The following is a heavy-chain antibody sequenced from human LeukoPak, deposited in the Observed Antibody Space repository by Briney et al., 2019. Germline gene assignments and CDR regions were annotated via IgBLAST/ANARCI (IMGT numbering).Heavy chain of an antibody. J-gene: IGHJ4*02. D-gene: IGHD5-24*01. V-gene: IGHV3-74*01. CDR2: INSDGSNT. CDR1: GFTFSSYW. Sequence: QAGGSLRLSCASSGFTFSSYWMHWVRQAPGKGLVWVSRINSDGSNTNYADSVKGRFTISRDNAKNTLYVQMNSLRAEDTAVYYCARSPGDGYNYYFDYWGQGTLVTVSS. CDR3: ARSPGDGYNYYFDY.